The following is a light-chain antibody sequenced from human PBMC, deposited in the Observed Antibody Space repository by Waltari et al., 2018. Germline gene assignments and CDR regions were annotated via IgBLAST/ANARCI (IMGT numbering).Light chain of an antibody. J-gene: IGKJ5*01. CDR2: AAS. CDR1: QSISSTY. Sequence: EIVLTQSPVTLSLSHGVIPTLACRASQSISSTYFAWYQQKPGQAPSLFIYAASSRATGIPDRFSGSGSGTDFTLTINRLEPEDFAVYYCQQSDTSSVTFGQGTRLEIK. V-gene: IGKV3-20*01. CDR3: QQSDTSSVT.